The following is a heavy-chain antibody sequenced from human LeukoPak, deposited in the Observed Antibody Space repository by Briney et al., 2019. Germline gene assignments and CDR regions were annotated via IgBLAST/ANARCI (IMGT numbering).Heavy chain of an antibody. CDR3: ARGRDIVVVVAATDY. Sequence: PGGPLRLSCAASGFTFSSYSMNWVRQAPGKGLEWVSSISSSSSYIYYADSVEGRFTISRDNAKNSLYLQMNSLRAEDTAVYYCARGRDIVVVVAATDYWGQGTLVTVSS. D-gene: IGHD2-15*01. V-gene: IGHV3-21*01. CDR2: ISSSSSYI. CDR1: GFTFSSYS. J-gene: IGHJ4*02.